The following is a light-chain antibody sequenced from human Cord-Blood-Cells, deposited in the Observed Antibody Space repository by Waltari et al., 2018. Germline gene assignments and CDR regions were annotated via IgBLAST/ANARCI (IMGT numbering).Light chain of an antibody. Sequence: DIVMTLSPDLLAVPLGERATINCKSSQSVLYSSNNKTYLAGYQQKPGQPPKLLIYWASTRESGVPDRFSGSGSGTDFTLTISSLQAEDVAVYYCQQYYSTPHSFGQGTKLEIK. V-gene: IGKV4-1*01. J-gene: IGKJ2*03. CDR3: QQYYSTPHS. CDR2: WAS. CDR1: QSVLYSSNNKTY.